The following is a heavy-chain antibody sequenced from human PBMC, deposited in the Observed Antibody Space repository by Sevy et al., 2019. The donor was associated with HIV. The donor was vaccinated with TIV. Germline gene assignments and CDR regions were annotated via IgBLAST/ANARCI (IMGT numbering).Heavy chain of an antibody. CDR1: GGPFNTYA. V-gene: IGHV1-69*13. CDR2: IIPLFGTT. CDR3: AGERGGPVQLVRLTSYYGMDI. J-gene: IGHJ6*02. D-gene: IGHD1-1*01. Sequence: ASVKVSCKASGGPFNTYAITWIRQAPGQGLEWMGGIIPLFGTTTYAHHFQGRITITADESRTTAYMELSSLRSEDTAVYYCAGERGGPVQLVRLTSYYGMDIWGQGTTVTVSS.